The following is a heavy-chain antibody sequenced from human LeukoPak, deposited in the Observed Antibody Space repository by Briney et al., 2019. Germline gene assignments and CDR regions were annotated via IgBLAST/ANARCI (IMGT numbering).Heavy chain of an antibody. V-gene: IGHV3-7*03. J-gene: IGHJ4*02. CDR3: ARGGEGIAVAGTSPPIDY. CDR2: IKKDGSEK. CDR1: GFSFSNYW. D-gene: IGHD6-19*01. Sequence: PGGSPRLSCAASGFSFSNYWMSWVRQTPGKGLEGVANIKKDGSEKYYVDSVKGRFTISRDNSKNTLYLQMNSLRAEDTAVYYCARGGEGIAVAGTSPPIDYWGQGTLVTVSS.